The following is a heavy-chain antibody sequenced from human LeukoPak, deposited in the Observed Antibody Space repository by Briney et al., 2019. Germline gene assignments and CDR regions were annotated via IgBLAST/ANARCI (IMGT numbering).Heavy chain of an antibody. D-gene: IGHD3-10*01. CDR1: GGSFSGYY. V-gene: IGHV4-34*01. Sequence: PSETLSLTCAVYGGSFSGYYWSWIRQLPGKGLEWIGEINHSGSTNYNPSLKRRVTISVDTSKNQFSLKLSSVTAADTAVYYCARAMVRGVRGFDYWGQGTLVTVSS. CDR3: ARAMVRGVRGFDY. CDR2: INHSGST. J-gene: IGHJ4*02.